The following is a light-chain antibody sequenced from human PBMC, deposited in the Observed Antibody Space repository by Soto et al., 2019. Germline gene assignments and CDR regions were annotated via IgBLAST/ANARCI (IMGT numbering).Light chain of an antibody. CDR2: AAS. Sequence: DIQMTQSPSSLSASVGDRVTITCRASQSISSYLNWYQQKPGKAPKLLIYAASSLQSGAPSRFSGSGSGTDFTLHISKLQPEDFATYYCQQSYSTPPSFGQGTKLEIK. J-gene: IGKJ2*01. CDR1: QSISSY. CDR3: QQSYSTPPS. V-gene: IGKV1-39*01.